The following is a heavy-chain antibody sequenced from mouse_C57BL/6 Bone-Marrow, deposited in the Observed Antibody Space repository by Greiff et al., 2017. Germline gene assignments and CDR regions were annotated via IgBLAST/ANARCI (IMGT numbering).Heavy chain of an antibody. Sequence: QVQLQQSGPELVKPGASVKLSCKASGYTFTSYWMHWVKQRPGQGLEWSGYINPSSGYTKYNQKFKDKATLTADKSSSTAYMQLSSLTYEDAAVYYCARSYGNWVFDYWGQGTTLTVSS. J-gene: IGHJ2*01. CDR2: INPSSGYT. CDR1: GYTFTSYW. V-gene: IGHV1-7*01. D-gene: IGHD2-1*01. CDR3: ARSYGNWVFDY.